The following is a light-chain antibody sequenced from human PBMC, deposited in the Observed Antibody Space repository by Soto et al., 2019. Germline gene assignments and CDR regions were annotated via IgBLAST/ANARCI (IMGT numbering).Light chain of an antibody. Sequence: SYELTQPPSVSVAPGQTAMITCGGNDIGSKTVHWYQQRPGQAPMLVVYDDRDRPSGIPERFSGSNSGSTATLTISRVEAGDEADYYCTSFTFSSTWVFGGGTKVTVL. CDR2: DDR. CDR1: DIGSKT. CDR3: TSFTFSSTWV. V-gene: IGLV3-21*02. J-gene: IGLJ3*02.